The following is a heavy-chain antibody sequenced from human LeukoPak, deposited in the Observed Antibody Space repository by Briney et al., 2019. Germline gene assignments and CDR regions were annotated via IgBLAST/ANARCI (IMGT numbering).Heavy chain of an antibody. D-gene: IGHD2-21*02. Sequence: PSETLSLTCTVSGGSISTNNWWSWVRQSPAKGLEWIGEIFHEGLTNYNPSLKSRATISIDKSKSQFSLRLTSVTAADTAVYYCASIVVVTETPDYWGQGTLVTVSS. CDR1: GGSISTNNW. CDR2: IFHEGLT. J-gene: IGHJ4*02. V-gene: IGHV4-4*02. CDR3: ASIVVVTETPDY.